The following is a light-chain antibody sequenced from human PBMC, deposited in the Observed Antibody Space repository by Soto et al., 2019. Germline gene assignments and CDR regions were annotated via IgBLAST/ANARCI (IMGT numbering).Light chain of an antibody. J-gene: IGKJ2*01. Sequence: EIVLTQSPATLSLSPGERSTLSCRASQSVSSLLAWYQQKPGQATSLLIYDASSRPAGIPARFSGSGAGTDFTLTISSLEPEDCAVYYCQQRSNWHPLYTFGQGTKLEIK. V-gene: IGKV3-11*01. CDR2: DAS. CDR3: QQRSNWHPLYT. CDR1: QSVSSL.